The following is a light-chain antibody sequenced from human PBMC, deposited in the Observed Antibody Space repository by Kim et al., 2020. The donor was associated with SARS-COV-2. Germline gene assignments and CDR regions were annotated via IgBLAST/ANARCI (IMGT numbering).Light chain of an antibody. CDR1: QSVSNY. J-gene: IGKJ4*01. Sequence: PGERPPLSCRASQSVSNYIAWYQQKPGQPPRLLIYDASNRATGIPARFSGSGSETDFTLTISSLEPEDFAVYYCQQRNKWPPLSFGGGTKVDSK. CDR3: QQRNKWPPLS. V-gene: IGKV3-11*01. CDR2: DAS.